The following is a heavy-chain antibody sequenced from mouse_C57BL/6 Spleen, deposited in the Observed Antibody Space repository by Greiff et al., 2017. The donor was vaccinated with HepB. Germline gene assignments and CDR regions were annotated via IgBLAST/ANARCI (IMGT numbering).Heavy chain of an antibody. Sequence: EVQRVESGGGLVKPGGSLKLSCAASGFTFSSYAMSWVRQTPEKRLEWVATISDGGSYTYYPDNVKGRFTISRDNAKNNLYLQMSHLKSEDTAMYYCARDLATTVVATGAMDYWGQGTSVTVSS. CDR2: ISDGGSYT. CDR3: ARDLATTVVATGAMDY. CDR1: GFTFSSYA. D-gene: IGHD1-1*01. J-gene: IGHJ4*01. V-gene: IGHV5-4*01.